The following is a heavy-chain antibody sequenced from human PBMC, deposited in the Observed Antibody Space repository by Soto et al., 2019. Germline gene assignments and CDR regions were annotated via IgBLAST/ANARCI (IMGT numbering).Heavy chain of an antibody. J-gene: IGHJ6*02. CDR3: ARDQYYFRSGSYYHAMEV. Sequence: QVQLQESGPGLVKPSETLSLTCTVSGGSVSSESHYWSWIRQSPGKGLEWIGYIYYPGSTNYNPSLKGRVTMSVDTSRDQVSLRLRSVTRADTAVYYCARDQYYFRSGSYYHAMEVWGQGTKVTVSS. CDR1: GGSVSSESHY. D-gene: IGHD3-3*01. V-gene: IGHV4-61*01. CDR2: IYYPGST.